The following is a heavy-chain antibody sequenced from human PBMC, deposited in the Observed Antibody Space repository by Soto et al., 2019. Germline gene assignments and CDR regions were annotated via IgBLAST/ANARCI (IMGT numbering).Heavy chain of an antibody. CDR3: ASANAGAFNI. CDR1: GGSVTSGTYY. V-gene: IGHV4-61*01. J-gene: IGHJ3*02. CDR2: IYYSGST. Sequence: SETLSLTCTVSGGSVTSGTYYWSWIRQPPGKGLEYIGYIYYSGSTNYNPSLNSRVTIPVDTPKNQFSLKLSSATAADTALYYCASANAGAFNIWGQGTMVTVSS.